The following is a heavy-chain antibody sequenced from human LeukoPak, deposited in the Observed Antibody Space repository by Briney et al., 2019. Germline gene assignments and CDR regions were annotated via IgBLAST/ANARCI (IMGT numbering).Heavy chain of an antibody. Sequence: PGGSLRLSCAASGFIFSSYSMYWVRQAPGKGLEWVSPISSSSSYIYYADSVKGRFTISRDNAKNSLYLLMNSLRAEDTAVYYCARDGDAQTKYNSSSWYVYYYYGMDVWGQGTTVTVSS. D-gene: IGHD6-13*01. J-gene: IGHJ6*02. V-gene: IGHV3-21*01. CDR1: GFIFSSYS. CDR2: ISSSSSYI. CDR3: ARDGDAQTKYNSSSWYVYYYYGMDV.